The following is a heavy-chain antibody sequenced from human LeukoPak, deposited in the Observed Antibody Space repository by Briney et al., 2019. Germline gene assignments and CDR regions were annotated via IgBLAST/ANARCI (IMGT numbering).Heavy chain of an antibody. D-gene: IGHD5-18*01. CDR1: GGSISSYY. V-gene: IGHV4-4*07. J-gene: IGHJ5*02. CDR2: IYTSGST. CDR3: ARVDTSMDWFDP. Sequence: SETLSLTCTVSGGSISSYYWNWIRQPAGKGLEWIGRIYTSGSTSYNPSLQSRVTMSVDTSKKQFSLRVSSVTAADTAVYYCARVDTSMDWFDPWGQGTLVTVSS.